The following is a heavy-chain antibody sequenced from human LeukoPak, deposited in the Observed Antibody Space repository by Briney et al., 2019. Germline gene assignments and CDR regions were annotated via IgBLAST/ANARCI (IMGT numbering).Heavy chain of an antibody. D-gene: IGHD3-3*01. CDR3: AKDPVYPYYDFWSGSGLDAFDI. J-gene: IGHJ3*02. CDR1: GFTFSSYA. Sequence: TGGPLRLSCAASGFTFSSYAMSWVRQARGKGLEWVSAISGSGGSTYYADSVKGRFTISRDNSKNTLYLQRNSLRAEDTAVYYCAKDPVYPYYDFWSGSGLDAFDIWGQGTMVTVSS. CDR2: ISGSGGST. V-gene: IGHV3-23*01.